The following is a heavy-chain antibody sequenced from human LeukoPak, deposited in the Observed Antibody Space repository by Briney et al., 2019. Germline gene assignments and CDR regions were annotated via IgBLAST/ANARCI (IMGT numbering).Heavy chain of an antibody. D-gene: IGHD3-22*01. V-gene: IGHV3-23*01. CDR3: AKDEPAYYYDSSGYSALPDY. CDR2: ISGSGGST. Sequence: GGSLRLSCAASGFTLSSYTMNWVRQAPGKGLEWVSAISGSGGSTYYADSVKGRFTISRDNSKNTLYLQMNSLRAEDTAVYYCAKDEPAYYYDSSGYSALPDYWGQGTLVTVSS. J-gene: IGHJ4*02. CDR1: GFTLSSYT.